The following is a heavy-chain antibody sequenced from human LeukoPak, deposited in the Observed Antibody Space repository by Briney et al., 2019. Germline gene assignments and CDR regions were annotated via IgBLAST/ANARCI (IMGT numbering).Heavy chain of an antibody. CDR2: IISTLGIA. CDR3: ARWTTTYLDY. J-gene: IGHJ4*02. Sequence: SVKVSCKASGGTFSSFAISWVRQAPGQGLEWMGRIISTLGIANYAQKFQGRVTMTRDTSTSTVYMELSSLRSEDTAVYYCARWTTTYLDYWGQGTLVTVSS. V-gene: IGHV1-69*04. D-gene: IGHD3/OR15-3a*01. CDR1: GGTFSSFA.